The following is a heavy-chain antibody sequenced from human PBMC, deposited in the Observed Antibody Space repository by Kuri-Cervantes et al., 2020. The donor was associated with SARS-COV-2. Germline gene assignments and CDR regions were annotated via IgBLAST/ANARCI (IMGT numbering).Heavy chain of an antibody. J-gene: IGHJ3*02. Sequence: GSLRLSCAVYGGSFSGYYWSWIRQPPGKGLEWMGEINHSGSTNYNPSLKSRVTISVDTSKNQFSLKLSSVTAADTAVYYCARARIYCSSTSCRPMAFDIWGQGTMVTVSS. CDR2: INHSGST. V-gene: IGHV4-34*01. CDR3: ARARIYCSSTSCRPMAFDI. CDR1: GGSFSGYY. D-gene: IGHD2-2*01.